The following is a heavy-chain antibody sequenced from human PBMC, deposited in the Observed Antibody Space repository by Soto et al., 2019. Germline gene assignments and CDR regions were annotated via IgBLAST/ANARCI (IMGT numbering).Heavy chain of an antibody. CDR3: ARGRSVVLMVYARGPWLP. J-gene: IGHJ5*02. D-gene: IGHD2-8*01. Sequence: PSETLSLTCAVYGGSFSGYYWSWIHQPPGKGLEWIGEINHSGSTNYNPALKSRVTISVDTSKNQFSLKLSSVTAADTAVDYCARGRSVVLMVYARGPWLPWGQGTLVTVSS. CDR1: GGSFSGYY. V-gene: IGHV4-34*01. CDR2: INHSGST.